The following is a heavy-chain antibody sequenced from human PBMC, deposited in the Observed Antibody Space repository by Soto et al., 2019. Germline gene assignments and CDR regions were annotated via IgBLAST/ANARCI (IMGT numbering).Heavy chain of an antibody. CDR3: ASRDDDYYYAMDV. Sequence: QITLKESSPTLAKPTQTLTLTCTFSGFSLSTPGVGVGWIRQPPGKALEWLALIYWDDDKRYSPSLDSTLTITKDTLKNRVVLTMTYLDPVDTATYYRASRDDDYYYAMDVWGQGTTVTVSS. D-gene: IGHD3-16*01. CDR1: GFSLSTPGVG. J-gene: IGHJ6*01. CDR2: IYWDDDK. V-gene: IGHV2-5*02.